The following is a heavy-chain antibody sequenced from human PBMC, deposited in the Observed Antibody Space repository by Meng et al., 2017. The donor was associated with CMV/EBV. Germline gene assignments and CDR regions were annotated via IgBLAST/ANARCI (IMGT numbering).Heavy chain of an antibody. CDR1: GFTFSSYA. CDR2: ISYDGSNK. Sequence: GGSLRLSCAASGFTFSSYAMHWVRQAPGKGLEWVAVISYDGSNKYYADSVKGRFTISRDNSKNTLYLQMNSLRAEDTAVYYCAIHSNYFDYWGQGTPVTVSS. D-gene: IGHD4-11*01. V-gene: IGHV3-30-3*01. J-gene: IGHJ4*02. CDR3: AIHSNYFDY.